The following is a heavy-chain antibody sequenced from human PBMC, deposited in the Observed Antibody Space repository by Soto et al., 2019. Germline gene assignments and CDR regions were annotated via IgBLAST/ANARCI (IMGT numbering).Heavy chain of an antibody. CDR2: IYYSGST. D-gene: IGHD3-10*01. V-gene: IGHV4-31*03. CDR3: NSLRDEDTAVYYCARDRSIGVVITGRYYYYGMDV. Sequence: SETLSLTCTVSGGSISSGGYYWSWIRQHPGKGLEWIGYIYYSGSTYYNPSLKSRVTIYYADSVKGRFTISRDNAKNSLYLQMNSLRDEDTAVYYCARDRSIGVVITGRYYYYGMDVWGQGTTVTVSS. J-gene: IGHJ6*02. CDR1: GGSISSGGYY.